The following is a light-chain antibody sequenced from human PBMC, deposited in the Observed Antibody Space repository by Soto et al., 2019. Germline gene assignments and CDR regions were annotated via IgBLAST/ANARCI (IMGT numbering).Light chain of an antibody. Sequence: EIVLTQSPATLSLSPGERATLSCRASQSVSSYLAWYQQKPGQAPRLLIYDASNRATGIPARFSGSGSGTDFTLTISRLEPEDFAVYYCQQRSNWPPGLTFGGGTTGDIK. J-gene: IGKJ4*01. CDR2: DAS. CDR3: QQRSNWPPGLT. V-gene: IGKV3-11*01. CDR1: QSVSSY.